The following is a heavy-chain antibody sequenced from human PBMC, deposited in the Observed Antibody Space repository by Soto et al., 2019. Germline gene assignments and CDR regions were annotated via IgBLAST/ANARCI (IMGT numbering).Heavy chain of an antibody. J-gene: IGHJ3*02. CDR1: GFTFNNYW. D-gene: IGHD1-26*01. CDR3: ARMLIGGSSPADAFDI. CDR2: IKQDGSEK. V-gene: IGHV3-7*01. Sequence: PGGSLRLSCAASGFTFNNYWMSWVRQAPGKGLEWVANIKQDGSEKYYVDSVKGRFTISRDNAKNSLYLQMNSLRAEDTAVYYCARMLIGGSSPADAFDIWGQGTMVTVSS.